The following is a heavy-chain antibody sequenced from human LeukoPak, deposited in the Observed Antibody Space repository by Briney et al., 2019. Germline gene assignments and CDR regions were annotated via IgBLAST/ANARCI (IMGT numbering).Heavy chain of an antibody. CDR3: AATKWELPVFDY. V-gene: IGHV3-23*01. CDR1: GFTFSSYA. CDR2: ISGSGGST. D-gene: IGHD1-26*01. J-gene: IGHJ4*02. Sequence: PGGSLRLXCAASGFTFSSYAMRWVRQAPGKGLEWVSAISGSGGSTYYADSVKGRFTISRDNSKNTLYLQMNSLRAEGTAVYYCAATKWELPVFDYWGQGTLVTVSS.